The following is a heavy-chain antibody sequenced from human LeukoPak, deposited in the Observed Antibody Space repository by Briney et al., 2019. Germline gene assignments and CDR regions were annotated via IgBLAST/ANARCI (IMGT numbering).Heavy chain of an antibody. D-gene: IGHD7-27*01. J-gene: IGHJ4*02. CDR1: GYTFTSYG. CDR2: ISAYNGNT. CDR3: ATVQLGIGGFDY. V-gene: IGHV1-18*01. Sequence: ASVKVSCKASGYTFTSYGISWVRQAPGQELEWMGWISAYNGNTNYAQKLQGRVTMTTDTSTSTAYMELRSLRSDDTAVYYCATVQLGIGGFDYWGQGTLVTVSS.